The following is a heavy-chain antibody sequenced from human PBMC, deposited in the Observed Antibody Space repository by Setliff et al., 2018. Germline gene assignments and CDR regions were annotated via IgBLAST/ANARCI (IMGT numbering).Heavy chain of an antibody. D-gene: IGHD6-6*01. CDR3: ARGRNVAARLLDS. CDR1: GGSISSGGYY. J-gene: IGHJ4*02. Sequence: PSETLSLTCTVSGGSISSGGYYWSWIRQHPEKGLEWIGYTYHTGSTYYNPSLKSLFTISVDTSKDQFSLKLISMTAADTAVYYCARGRNVAARLLDSWGQGTLVTVSS. CDR2: TYHTGST. V-gene: IGHV4-31*01.